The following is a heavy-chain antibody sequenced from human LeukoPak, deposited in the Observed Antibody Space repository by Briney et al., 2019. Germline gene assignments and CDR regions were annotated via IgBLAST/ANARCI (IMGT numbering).Heavy chain of an antibody. Sequence: GGSLRLSCGAFGYIFNDYYMTWFGQAPGKAPEWLALIDPTGYNTYYAGSVKARFTISRDNARNSLYLQMNGLRVEDTAIYYCTTTGARDGDFWGQGTLVTVSS. D-gene: IGHD5-24*01. CDR1: GYIFNDYY. CDR3: TTTGARDGDF. CDR2: IDPTGYNT. J-gene: IGHJ4*02. V-gene: IGHV3-11*01.